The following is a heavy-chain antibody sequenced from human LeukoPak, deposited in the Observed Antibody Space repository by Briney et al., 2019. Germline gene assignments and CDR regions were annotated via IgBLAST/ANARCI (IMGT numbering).Heavy chain of an antibody. J-gene: IGHJ6*03. CDR3: ARDYHDTSGDNYVGGYYYMDV. V-gene: IGHV4-59*08. Sequence: SETLSLTCTVSGGSISPYSWSWIRQPPGKGLEWIGYIFYSGSTNCNPSLKSRVTISVATSKNEFYLELSSVTAADTAVYYCARDYHDTSGDNYVGGYYYMDVWGKGTTVTVSS. D-gene: IGHD3-22*01. CDR2: IFYSGST. CDR1: GGSISPYS.